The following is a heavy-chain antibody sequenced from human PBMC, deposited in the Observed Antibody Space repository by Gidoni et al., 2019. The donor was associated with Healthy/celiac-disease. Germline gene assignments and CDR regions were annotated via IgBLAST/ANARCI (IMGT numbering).Heavy chain of an antibody. V-gene: IGHV4-31*03. D-gene: IGHD6-19*01. Sequence: QVQLQESGPGLVKPSQTLSLTCTVSSGSIRSGGYYWSWIRQPPRKGLEWIGYIYYSGSTYYNPSLKSRVTISVDTSKNQFSLKLSSVTAADTAVYYCARDREQDGQWLAYFDYWGQGTLVTVSS. J-gene: IGHJ4*02. CDR2: IYYSGST. CDR3: ARDREQDGQWLAYFDY. CDR1: SGSIRSGGYY.